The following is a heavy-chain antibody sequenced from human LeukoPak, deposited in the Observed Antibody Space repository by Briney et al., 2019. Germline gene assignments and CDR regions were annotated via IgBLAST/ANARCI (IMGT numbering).Heavy chain of an antibody. V-gene: IGHV3-23*01. Sequence: GGSLRLSCAASGFTFSSYAMTWVRQAPGKGLEWVSAISGGGGSAYYADSVKGRFTISRDSSMNTLYLQMNSLTAGDAAVYYCAKAVGATRGYYYSGMDVWGQGTTVTVSS. D-gene: IGHD1-26*01. CDR1: GFTFSSYA. CDR2: ISGGGGSA. J-gene: IGHJ6*02. CDR3: AKAVGATRGYYYSGMDV.